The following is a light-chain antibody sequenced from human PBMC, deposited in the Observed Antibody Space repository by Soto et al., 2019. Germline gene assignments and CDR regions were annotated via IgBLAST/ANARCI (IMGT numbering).Light chain of an antibody. CDR3: CSYAGSYTFV. Sequence: QCPLRQPGSVCGSPGQSFTISCTGTISDVGGYNYVSWYQQHPGKAPKLMIYDVSKRPSGVPDRFSGSKSGNTASLTISGLQAQAEADYYCCSYAGSYTFVFGIGTKVTV. CDR2: DVS. V-gene: IGLV2-11*01. J-gene: IGLJ1*01. CDR1: ISDVGGYNY.